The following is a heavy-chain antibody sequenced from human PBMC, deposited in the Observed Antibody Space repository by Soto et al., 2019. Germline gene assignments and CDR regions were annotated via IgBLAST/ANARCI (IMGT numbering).Heavy chain of an antibody. J-gene: IGHJ4*02. CDR2: INDSGST. D-gene: IGHD3-22*01. V-gene: IGHV4-34*01. CDR3: ARGSHKLHSYDSSGFYHYVDY. Sequence: SETLSLTCAVYGGSFSDYSWTWIRQPPGKGLEWIGEINDSGSTNYTPSLERRVTISRDTSKNRFSLKLSSVTAADTTVYYCARGSHKLHSYDSSGFYHYVDYWGQGSLVTVSS. CDR1: GGSFSDYS.